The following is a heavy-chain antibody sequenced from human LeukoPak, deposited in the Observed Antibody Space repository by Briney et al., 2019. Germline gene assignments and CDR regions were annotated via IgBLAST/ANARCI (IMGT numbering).Heavy chain of an antibody. D-gene: IGHD2-2*01. J-gene: IGHJ4*02. CDR3: ARGVWSSINKEYFLDY. V-gene: IGHV1-3*01. Sequence: ASVKVSCKTSGYTFSIYAMNWVRQAPGQRPEWMGSINAGNGKTKYSQRFQGRVTITRDTSASTAYMELSSLRSEDTAIYYCARGVWSSINKEYFLDYWGQGTLVTVSS. CDR2: INAGNGKT. CDR1: GYTFSIYA.